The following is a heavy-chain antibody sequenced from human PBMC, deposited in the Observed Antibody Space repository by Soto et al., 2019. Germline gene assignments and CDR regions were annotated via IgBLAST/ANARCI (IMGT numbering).Heavy chain of an antibody. J-gene: IGHJ4*02. D-gene: IGHD5-12*01. Sequence: PPGTLSLTCAAYGGPFSGYYWSWVRQPPGKGLEWIGEINHSGSTNYNPSLKSRVTISVDTSKNQFSLKLSSVTAADTAVYYCARGKRNSGYAFDDWGQGTLVTVSS. CDR1: GGPFSGYY. CDR2: INHSGST. CDR3: ARGKRNSGYAFDD. V-gene: IGHV4-34*01.